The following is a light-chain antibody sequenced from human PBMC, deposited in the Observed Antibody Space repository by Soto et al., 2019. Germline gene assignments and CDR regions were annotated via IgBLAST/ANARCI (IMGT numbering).Light chain of an antibody. Sequence: EIVAKHSPATLSVSPWHRSPLSFSSSESVTSSLVWYQQKPGQPPRLLIYAASTRATDVPARFSGGGSETEFTLTISSLQSEDFAVYFCQQYNIWPLWTFGQGTKVDIK. CDR1: ESVTSS. V-gene: IGKV3-15*01. CDR3: QQYNIWPLWT. CDR2: AAS. J-gene: IGKJ1*01.